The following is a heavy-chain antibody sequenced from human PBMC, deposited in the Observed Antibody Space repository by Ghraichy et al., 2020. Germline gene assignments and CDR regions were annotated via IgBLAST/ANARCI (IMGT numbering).Heavy chain of an antibody. J-gene: IGHJ6*02. V-gene: IGHV3-43*01. Sequence: LSLTWVVSGFTFDDCTMHWVRQAPGKGLEWVSLISWDGGSTFYADSVKGRFTISRDNTRNSLYLQMNSLRTEDTALYFCAKGIGVLYYDGMDVWGQGTTVTVSS. D-gene: IGHD3-16*01. CDR1: GFTFDDCT. CDR2: ISWDGGST. CDR3: AKGIGVLYYDGMDV.